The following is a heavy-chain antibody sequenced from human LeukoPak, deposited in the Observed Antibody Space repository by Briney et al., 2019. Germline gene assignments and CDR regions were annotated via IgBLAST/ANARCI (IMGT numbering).Heavy chain of an antibody. CDR3: STPSF. CDR1: GFIFTNAW. Sequence: GGSLRLSRATSGFIFTNAWMKWVRQAPGKGLEWVGRIKSKTDGGTIDYAAPVKGRFTISRDDSKNTLYLQMDNLKTEDTAIYYCSTPSFWGQGTLVTVSS. J-gene: IGHJ4*02. CDR2: IKSKTDGGTI. V-gene: IGHV3-15*07.